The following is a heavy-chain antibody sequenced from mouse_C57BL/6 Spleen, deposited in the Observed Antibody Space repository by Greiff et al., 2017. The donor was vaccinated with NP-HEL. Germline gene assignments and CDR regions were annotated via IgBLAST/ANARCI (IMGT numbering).Heavy chain of an antibody. CDR3: ARCRIPYAMDY. J-gene: IGHJ4*01. CDR2: IDPNSGGT. CDR1: GYTFTSYW. V-gene: IGHV1-72*01. Sequence: QVHVKQPGAEPVKPGASVKLSCKASGYTFTSYWMHWVKQRPGRGLEWIGRIDPNSGGTKYNEKFKSKATLTVDKPSSTAYMQLSSLTSEDSAVYYCARCRIPYAMDYWGQGTSVTVSS. D-gene: IGHD6-1*01.